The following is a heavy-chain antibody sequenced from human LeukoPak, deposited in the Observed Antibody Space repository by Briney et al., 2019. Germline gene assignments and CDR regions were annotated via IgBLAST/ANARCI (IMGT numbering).Heavy chain of an antibody. CDR3: ARDQYYYYSSGYHY. CDR2: IKQDGSEK. D-gene: IGHD3-22*01. J-gene: IGHJ4*02. V-gene: IGHV3-7*01. Sequence: GGSLRLSCAASEFTFSSYWMSWVRQAPGKGLEWVANIKQDGSEKYYVDSVKGRFTISRDNAKNSLYLQMNSLRAEDTAVYYCARDQYYYYSSGYHYWGQGTLVTVSS. CDR1: EFTFSSYW.